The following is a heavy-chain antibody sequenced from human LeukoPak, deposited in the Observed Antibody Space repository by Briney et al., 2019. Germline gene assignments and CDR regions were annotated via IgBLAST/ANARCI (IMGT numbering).Heavy chain of an antibody. Sequence: GSLRLSCAASGFIFSDSAIHWVRQASGKGLEWVGRIRTKGNNYATGYSASVKGRFTISRDDSRSTAYLQLSSLKAEDTAIYYCTRPFGSGSYGSLDVWGQGTTVTVSS. J-gene: IGHJ6*02. CDR2: IRTKGNNYAT. CDR3: TRPFGSGSYGSLDV. V-gene: IGHV3-73*01. D-gene: IGHD3-10*01. CDR1: GFIFSDSA.